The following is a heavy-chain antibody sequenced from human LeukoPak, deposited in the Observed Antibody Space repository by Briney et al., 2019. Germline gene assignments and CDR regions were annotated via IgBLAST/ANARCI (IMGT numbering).Heavy chain of an antibody. CDR2: ISSSGSTI. CDR1: GFTFSDHY. V-gene: IGHV3-11*04. Sequence: GGSLRLSCAASGFTFSDHYMSWIRQAPGKGLEWVSYISSSGSTIYYADSVKGRFTISRDNAKNSLYLQMNSLRAEDTAVYYCAREGYYDSSGYYEYSNWFDPWGQGTLVTVSS. D-gene: IGHD3-22*01. CDR3: AREGYYDSSGYYEYSNWFDP. J-gene: IGHJ5*02.